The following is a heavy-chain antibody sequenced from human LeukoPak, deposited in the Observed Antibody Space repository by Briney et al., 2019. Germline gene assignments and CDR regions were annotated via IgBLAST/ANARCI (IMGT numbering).Heavy chain of an antibody. J-gene: IGHJ3*02. CDR1: GFTFDDYT. CDR3: AKVDGDIVGATWDAFDI. Sequence: GGSLRLSCAASGFTFDDYTMHWVRQAPGKGLEWVSLISWDGGSTYYADSVKGRFTISRDNSKNTLYLQMNSLRAEDTAVYYCAKVDGDIVGATWDAFDIWGQGTMVTVSS. D-gene: IGHD1-26*01. V-gene: IGHV3-43*01. CDR2: ISWDGGST.